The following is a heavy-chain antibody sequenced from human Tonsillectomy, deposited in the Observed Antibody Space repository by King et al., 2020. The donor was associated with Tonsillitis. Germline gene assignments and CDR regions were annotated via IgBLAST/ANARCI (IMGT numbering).Heavy chain of an antibody. CDR1: GGSISSYY. Sequence: VQLQESGPGLVKPSETLSLTCTVSGGSISSYYWSWIRQPPGKGLEWIGYIYYSGSTNYNPSLKSRVTISVDTSKNQFSLKLSSVTAADTAVYYCATRYCSGGSCHFDYWGQGPLVTVSS. V-gene: IGHV4-59*01. D-gene: IGHD2-15*01. CDR3: ATRYCSGGSCHFDY. J-gene: IGHJ4*02. CDR2: IYYSGST.